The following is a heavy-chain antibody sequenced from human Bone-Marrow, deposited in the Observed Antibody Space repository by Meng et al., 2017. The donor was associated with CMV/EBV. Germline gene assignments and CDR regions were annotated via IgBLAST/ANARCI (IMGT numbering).Heavy chain of an antibody. CDR1: GYTFTSYY. D-gene: IGHD2-2*01. Sequence: ASVKVSCKASGYTFTSYYMHWVRQAPGQGLEWMGIINPSGGSTSYAQKFQGRVTMTRDTSTSTAYMELRSLRSDDTAVYYCARDGDRYGYCSSTSCAPGDYWGQGTLVTVSS. CDR2: INPSGGST. CDR3: ARDGDRYGYCSSTSCAPGDY. J-gene: IGHJ4*02. V-gene: IGHV1-46*01.